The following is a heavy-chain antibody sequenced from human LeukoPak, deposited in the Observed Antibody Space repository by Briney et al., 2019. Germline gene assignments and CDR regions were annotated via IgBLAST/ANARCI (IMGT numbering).Heavy chain of an antibody. CDR3: ARAPYSCSPSIYYYGMDV. CDR2: IDWDDDK. J-gene: IGHJ6*02. D-gene: IGHD6-6*01. V-gene: IGHV2-70*11. Sequence: SGPTLVNPTQTLTLTCTFSGFSLSTSGMCVSWIRQPPGKALEWLARIDWDDDKYYSTSLKTRLTISKDTSKNQVVLTMTNMDPVDTATYYCARAPYSCSPSIYYYGMDVWGQGTTVTVSS. CDR1: GFSLSTSGMC.